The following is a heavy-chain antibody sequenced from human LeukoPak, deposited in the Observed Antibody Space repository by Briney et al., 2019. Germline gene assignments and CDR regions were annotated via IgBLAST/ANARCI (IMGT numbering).Heavy chain of an antibody. V-gene: IGHV3-30*18. Sequence: GRSLRLSCAASGFTFSSYGMHWVRQAPGKGLEWAAVISYDGSNKYYADSVKGRFTISRDNSKNTLYLQMNSLRAEDTAVYYCAKDQGDGYNWGAFDIWGQGTMVTVSS. CDR3: AKDQGDGYNWGAFDI. CDR2: ISYDGSNK. D-gene: IGHD5-24*01. J-gene: IGHJ3*02. CDR1: GFTFSSYG.